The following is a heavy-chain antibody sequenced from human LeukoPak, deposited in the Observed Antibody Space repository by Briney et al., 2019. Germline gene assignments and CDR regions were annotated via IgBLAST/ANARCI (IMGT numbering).Heavy chain of an antibody. D-gene: IGHD3-10*01. J-gene: IGHJ4*02. Sequence: SETLSLTCTVSGGSISSSSYYWGWIRQPPGKGLEWIGGIYYSGNTNYNPSLKSRVTMSVDTSKNQFSLKLSSVTAAYTAVYYCARMVRGVMYYFDYWGQGTLVTVSS. CDR3: ARMVRGVMYYFDY. CDR1: GGSISSSSYY. V-gene: IGHV4-39*07. CDR2: IYYSGNT.